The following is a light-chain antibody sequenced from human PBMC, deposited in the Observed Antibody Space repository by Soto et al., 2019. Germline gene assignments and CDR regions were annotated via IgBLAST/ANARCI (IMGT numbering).Light chain of an antibody. CDR1: SSDVGGYNY. V-gene: IGLV2-8*01. Sequence: QSALTQPPSASGSPGQSVTISCTGTSSDVGGYNYVSWYQQHPGKAPKLMIYEVNKRPSGVPDRFSGSKSGNTASLTVSGLQAEDEGDYYCSSHAGSTRVFGTGTKLAVL. J-gene: IGLJ1*01. CDR3: SSHAGSTRV. CDR2: EVN.